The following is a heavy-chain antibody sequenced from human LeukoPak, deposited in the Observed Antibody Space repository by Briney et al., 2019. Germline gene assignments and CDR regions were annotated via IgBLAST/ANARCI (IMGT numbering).Heavy chain of an antibody. D-gene: IGHD4-23*01. CDR3: ARSGGHDAFDG. CDR2: TYYRSKWYT. Sequence: SQTLSLTCAISGDSVSIYSAAWSWITPSPSRGLEWLGRTYYRSKWYTDYPASMKSRITINPHTSNNQLSMQLTSLPPEDPSIYYCARSGGHDAFDGWGQGTMVNVSS. J-gene: IGHJ3*01. V-gene: IGHV6-1*01. CDR1: GDSVSIYSAA.